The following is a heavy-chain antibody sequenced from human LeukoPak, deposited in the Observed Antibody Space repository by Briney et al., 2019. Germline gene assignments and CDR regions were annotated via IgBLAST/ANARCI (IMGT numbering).Heavy chain of an antibody. CDR3: AKDYDSSGYYPVDAFDI. J-gene: IGHJ3*02. V-gene: IGHV3-30*02. CDR1: GFTFSSYG. Sequence: PGGSLRLSCAASGFTFSSYGMYWVRQAPGRGLRWVAFTPYDGSNKYYADSVKGRFTISRDNSKNTLYLQMNSLRAEDTAVYYCAKDYDSSGYYPVDAFDIWGQGTMVTVSS. D-gene: IGHD3-22*01. CDR2: TPYDGSNK.